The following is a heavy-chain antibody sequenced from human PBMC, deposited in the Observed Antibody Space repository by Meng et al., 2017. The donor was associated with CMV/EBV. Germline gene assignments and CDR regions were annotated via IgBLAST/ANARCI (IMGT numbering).Heavy chain of an antibody. CDR2: ISSSSSYI. CDR1: GFTFSSYW. V-gene: IGHV3-21*01. D-gene: IGHD3-3*01. CDR3: ARDGGDYDFWSGYIYYYGMDV. Sequence: GESLKISCAASGFTFSSYWMSWVRQAPGKGLEWVSSISSSSSYIYYADSVKGRFTISRDNAKNSLYLQMNSLRAEDTAVYYCARDGGDYDFWSGYIYYYGMDVWGQGTTVTVSS. J-gene: IGHJ6*02.